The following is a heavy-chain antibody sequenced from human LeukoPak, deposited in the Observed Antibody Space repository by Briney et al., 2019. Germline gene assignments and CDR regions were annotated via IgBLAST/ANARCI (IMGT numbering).Heavy chain of an antibody. V-gene: IGHV1-8*03. D-gene: IGHD3-16*02. CDR2: MNPNSGNT. Sequence: GASVKVSCKASGYTFTSYDINWVRQATGQGLEWMGWMNPNSGNTGYAQKFQGRVTITRNTSISTAYMELSSLRSEDTAVYYCARGSDYDYVWGSYRYSIDYWGQGTLVTVSS. CDR3: ARGSDYDYVWGSYRYSIDY. CDR1: GYTFTSYD. J-gene: IGHJ4*02.